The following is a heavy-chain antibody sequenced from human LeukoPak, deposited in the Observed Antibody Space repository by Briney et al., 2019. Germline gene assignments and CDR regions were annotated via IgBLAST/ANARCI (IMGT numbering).Heavy chain of an antibody. D-gene: IGHD2-21*02. CDR1: GFTFNRYW. CDR2: IDSDGSTT. V-gene: IGHV3-74*01. CDR3: ARGRNCLGGGCYSPFDY. J-gene: IGHJ4*02. Sequence: PGGSLRLSCAASGFTFNRYWMHWVRQVPGKGLVWVSRIDSDGSTTNYADSVKGRFTISRDNAKNTLYVQIDSLTAEDTAVYYCARGRNCLGGGCYSPFDYWGQGTLVTVSS.